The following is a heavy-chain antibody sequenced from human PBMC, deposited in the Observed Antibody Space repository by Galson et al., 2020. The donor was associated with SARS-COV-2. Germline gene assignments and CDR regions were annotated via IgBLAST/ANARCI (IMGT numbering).Heavy chain of an antibody. D-gene: IGHD2-15*01. CDR1: GASFSGHY. J-gene: IGHJ4*02. CDR2: INHREST. V-gene: IGHV4-34*01. CDR3: VRASRPPVVSVFIGGPNNFDY. Sequence: FQPSETLFLPFAAPGASFSGHYCNWVRHSPVKGLVRSGEINHRESTHYISSLKSRATISVDRSKNQFSLKLRSVTAADTAIYYCVRASRPPVVSVFIGGPNNFDYWSQGTLVTVSS.